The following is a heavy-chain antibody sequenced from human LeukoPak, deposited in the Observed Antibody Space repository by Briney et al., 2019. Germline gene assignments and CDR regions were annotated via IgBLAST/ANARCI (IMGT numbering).Heavy chain of an antibody. CDR2: ISSSSSYI. CDR3: ARDYYDSSGYYRFDY. Sequence: GGSLRLSCAASGFTFSSYSMNWVRQAPGRGLEWVSSISSSSSYIYYADSVKGRFTISRDNAKNSLYLQMNSLRAEDTAVYYCARDYYDSSGYYRFDYWGQGTLVTVSS. CDR1: GFTFSSYS. V-gene: IGHV3-21*01. J-gene: IGHJ4*02. D-gene: IGHD3-22*01.